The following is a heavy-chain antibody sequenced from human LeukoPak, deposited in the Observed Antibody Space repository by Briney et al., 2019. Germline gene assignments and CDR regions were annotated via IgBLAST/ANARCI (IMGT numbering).Heavy chain of an antibody. V-gene: IGHV1-69*13. CDR1: GGTFSSYA. J-gene: IGHJ6*02. Sequence: GASVKVSCKASGGTFSSYAISWVRQAPGQGLEWMGGITPIFGTANYAQKFQGRVTITADESTSTAYMELSSLRSEDTAVYYCARYSYYYDSSGYPYYYGMDVWGQGTTVTVSS. CDR3: ARYSYYYDSSGYPYYYGMDV. D-gene: IGHD3-22*01. CDR2: ITPIFGTA.